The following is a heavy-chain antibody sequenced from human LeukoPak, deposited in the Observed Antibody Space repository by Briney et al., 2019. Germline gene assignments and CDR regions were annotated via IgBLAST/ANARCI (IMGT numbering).Heavy chain of an antibody. D-gene: IGHD5-18*01. CDR2: INHSGST. J-gene: IGHJ6*02. Sequence: SETLSLTCAVYGGSFSGYYWSWIRQPPGKGLEGIGEINHSGSTNYNPSLKSRVTISVDTSKNQFSLKLSSVTAADTAVYYCARRGYSYGYYYYGMDVWGQGTTVTVSS. V-gene: IGHV4-34*01. CDR1: GGSFSGYY. CDR3: ARRGYSYGYYYYGMDV.